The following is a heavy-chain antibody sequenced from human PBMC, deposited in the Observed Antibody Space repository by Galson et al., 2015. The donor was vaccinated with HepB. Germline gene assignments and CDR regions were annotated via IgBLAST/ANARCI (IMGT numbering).Heavy chain of an antibody. V-gene: IGHV3-30*02. J-gene: IGHJ5*02. CDR2: ITPDGNNK. D-gene: IGHD6-13*01. CDR3: AKGPYSNILLSGGGSAP. Sequence: SLRLSCAASGVTFSNAGMHWVRQAPGKGLEWVASITPDGNNKLYVDSVKGRFTISRDNSKNTLFLQMNSLTEEDTAVNYCAKGPYSNILLSGGGSAPWGQGALVPVSS. CDR1: GVTFSNAG.